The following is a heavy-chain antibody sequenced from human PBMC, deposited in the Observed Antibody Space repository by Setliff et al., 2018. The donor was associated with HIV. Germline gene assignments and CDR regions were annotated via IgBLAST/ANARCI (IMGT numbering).Heavy chain of an antibody. J-gene: IGHJ4*02. CDR3: ARDRGIAVAGFFDY. D-gene: IGHD6-19*01. Sequence: ASVKVSCKASGYTFTSYGISWVRQAPGQGLEWMGWISAYNGNTNYAQKLQGRVTMTTDTSTSTAYMGLRSLRSDDTAVYYCARDRGIAVAGFFDYWGQGTLVTVSS. CDR2: ISAYNGNT. CDR1: GYTFTSYG. V-gene: IGHV1-18*01.